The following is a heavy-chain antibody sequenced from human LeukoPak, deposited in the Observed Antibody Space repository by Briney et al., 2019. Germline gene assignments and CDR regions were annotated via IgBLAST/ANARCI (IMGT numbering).Heavy chain of an antibody. CDR3: ARERPDYGDFDY. V-gene: IGHV4-30-4*08. Sequence: KPSETLSLTCAVYGGSFSGYYWSWIRQPPGKGLEWIGYIYYSGSTYYNPSLKSRVTISVDTSKNQFSLKLSSVTAADAAVYYCARERPDYGDFDYWGQGTLVTVSS. J-gene: IGHJ4*02. CDR2: IYYSGST. D-gene: IGHD4-17*01. CDR1: GGSFSGYY.